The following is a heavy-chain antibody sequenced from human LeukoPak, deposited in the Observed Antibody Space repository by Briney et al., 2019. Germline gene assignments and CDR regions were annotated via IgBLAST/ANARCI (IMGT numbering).Heavy chain of an antibody. D-gene: IGHD2-2*01. V-gene: IGHV3-20*04. CDR1: GFTFDDYG. CDR2: INWNGGST. J-gene: IGHJ4*02. CDR3: ARHGTNREVPAAIDH. Sequence: GGSLRLSCAASGFTFDDYGMSWVRQAPGKGLEWVSGINWNGGSTGYADSVKGRFTISRDNAKKSLYLQMNSLRVEDTALYYCARHGTNREVPAAIDHGGQGTLVTVSS.